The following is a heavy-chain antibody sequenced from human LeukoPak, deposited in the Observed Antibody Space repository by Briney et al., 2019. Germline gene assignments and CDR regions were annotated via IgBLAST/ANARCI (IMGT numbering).Heavy chain of an antibody. CDR3: ARHWGRGVGALGFDY. Sequence: PSETLSLTCAVYGGSFSGYYWSWIRQPPGKGREWIGEINHSGSTNYNPSLKSRVTISVDASKNKFSLKLSSVSAADTAVYYCARHWGRGVGALGFDYWGQGTLVTVSS. CDR2: INHSGST. CDR1: GGSFSGYY. V-gene: IGHV4-34*01. D-gene: IGHD3-10*01. J-gene: IGHJ4*02.